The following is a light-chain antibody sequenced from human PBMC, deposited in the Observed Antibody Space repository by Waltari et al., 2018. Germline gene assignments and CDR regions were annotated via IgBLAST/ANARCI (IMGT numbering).Light chain of an antibody. V-gene: IGLV3-21*04. CDR2: YDS. J-gene: IGLJ1*01. Sequence: SYVLTQPPSVSVAPGKTASITCGGNNIESKSSHWYQQKPGQAPILGISYDSDRPSGIPERFSGSNSGNTATLTISRVEAGDEADYYCQVWDANTDPEVFGTGTEVTVL. CDR1: NIESKS. CDR3: QVWDANTDPEV.